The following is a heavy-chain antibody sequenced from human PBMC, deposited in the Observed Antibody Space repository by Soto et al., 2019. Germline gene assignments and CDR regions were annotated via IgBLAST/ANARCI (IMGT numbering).Heavy chain of an antibody. J-gene: IGHJ6*02. Sequence: SVKVSCKASGGTFSSYAISWVRQAPGQGLEWMGGIIPIFGTANYAQKFQGRVTITADGSTSTAYMELSSLRSEDTAVYYCARDRVTIFGVSSPYYYGMDVWGQGTTVTVSS. CDR1: GGTFSSYA. CDR2: IIPIFGTA. CDR3: ARDRVTIFGVSSPYYYGMDV. D-gene: IGHD3-3*01. V-gene: IGHV1-69*13.